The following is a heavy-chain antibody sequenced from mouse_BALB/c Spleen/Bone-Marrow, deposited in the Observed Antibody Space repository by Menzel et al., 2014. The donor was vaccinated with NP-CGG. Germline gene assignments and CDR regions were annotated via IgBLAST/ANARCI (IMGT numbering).Heavy chain of an antibody. J-gene: IGHJ1*01. CDR1: GFTFTDYY. CDR2: IRNKAKGYTT. Sequence: VQLQQSGGGLVQPGGSLRLSCAISGFTFTDYYMSWVRQPPGKALEWLGFIRNKAKGYTTEYSASVKGRFTISRDNSQSILYLQVNTLRAEDSATYYCARDINYDIYWYFDVWGAGTTVTVSS. V-gene: IGHV7-3*02. CDR3: ARDINYDIYWYFDV. D-gene: IGHD2-4*01.